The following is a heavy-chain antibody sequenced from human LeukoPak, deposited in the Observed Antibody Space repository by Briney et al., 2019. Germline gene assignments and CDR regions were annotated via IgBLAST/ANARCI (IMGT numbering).Heavy chain of an antibody. V-gene: IGHV3-64*01. D-gene: IGHD6-13*01. CDR3: AKDPRRYSRTGGYFDY. J-gene: IGHJ4*02. Sequence: GGSLRLSCAASGFTFSTYAIHWVRQAPGKGLEYVSAISSNGGSTFYANSVKGRFIVSRDNSKNTLYLQMNSLRAEDTAVYYCAKDPRRYSRTGGYFDYWGQGTLVTVSS. CDR1: GFTFSTYA. CDR2: ISSNGGST.